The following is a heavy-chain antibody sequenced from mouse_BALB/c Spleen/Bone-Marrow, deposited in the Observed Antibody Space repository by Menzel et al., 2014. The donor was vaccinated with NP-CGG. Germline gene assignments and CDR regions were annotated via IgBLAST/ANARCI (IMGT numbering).Heavy chain of an antibody. CDR1: GYTFTSYW. CDR2: IFPGTSTT. V-gene: IGHV1S132*01. Sequence: QPGAELVKPGASVKLSCKTSGYTFTSYWTQWVKQRPGQGLGWIGEIFPGTSTTYYNEKFKGKATLTIDTSSSTDYMQLGSLTSEDSAVYFCASRDSSGYVPDYWGQGTALTVSS. D-gene: IGHD3-2*01. CDR3: ASRDSSGYVPDY. J-gene: IGHJ2*01.